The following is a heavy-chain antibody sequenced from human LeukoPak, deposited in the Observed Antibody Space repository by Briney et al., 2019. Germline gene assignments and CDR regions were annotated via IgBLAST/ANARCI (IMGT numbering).Heavy chain of an antibody. Sequence: GESLKISCKGSGYSFTSYWIDWVRQMPGKGLEWMGIIYPGDSDTRYSPSFQGQVTISADKSISTAYLQWSSLKASDTAMYYCARSMGYYYDSSGYYDDAFDIWGQGTIVTVSS. J-gene: IGHJ3*02. CDR1: GYSFTSYW. CDR2: IYPGDSDT. CDR3: ARSMGYYYDSSGYYDDAFDI. V-gene: IGHV5-51*01. D-gene: IGHD3-22*01.